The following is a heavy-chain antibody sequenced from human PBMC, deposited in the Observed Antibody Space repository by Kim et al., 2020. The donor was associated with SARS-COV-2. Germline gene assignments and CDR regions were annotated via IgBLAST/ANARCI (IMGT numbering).Heavy chain of an antibody. J-gene: IGHJ5*02. D-gene: IGHD6-19*01. V-gene: IGHV4-59*09. CDR3: ARGSIAVAGRINWFDP. Sequence: LKSRVTISVDTSKNQFSLKLSSVTAADTAVYYCARGSIAVAGRINWFDPWGQGTLVTVSS.